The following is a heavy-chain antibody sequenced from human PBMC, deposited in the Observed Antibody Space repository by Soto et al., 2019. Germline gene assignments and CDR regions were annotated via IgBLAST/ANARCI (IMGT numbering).Heavy chain of an antibody. CDR1: GGSVNSANYY. D-gene: IGHD2-2*01. CDR3: ATTRETRIVLVPGAIVI. V-gene: IGHV4-61*01. CDR2: IYYTGNT. Sequence: SETLSLTCTVSGGSVNSANYYWTWIRQPPGKGLEWIGYIYYTGNTNNNSSLKSRVTMSVDMSKNQFSLTLNSVTAADTAVYYCATTRETRIVLVPGAIVIWGQGTLVTVSS. J-gene: IGHJ4*02.